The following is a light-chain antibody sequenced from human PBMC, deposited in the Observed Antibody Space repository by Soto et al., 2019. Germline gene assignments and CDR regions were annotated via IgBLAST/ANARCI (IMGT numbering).Light chain of an antibody. CDR3: HSYDSSLSGYVI. CDR2: GNS. J-gene: IGLJ2*01. V-gene: IGLV1-40*01. CDR1: SSNIGTPYD. Sequence: QSVLTQPPSVSGAPGQRVTISCTGSSSNIGTPYDVHWYQQLPGTAPKLLIYGNSNRPSGVPDRFSGSKSGTSASLAITGIQAENEADYYCHSYDSSLSGYVIFGGGTKLTVL.